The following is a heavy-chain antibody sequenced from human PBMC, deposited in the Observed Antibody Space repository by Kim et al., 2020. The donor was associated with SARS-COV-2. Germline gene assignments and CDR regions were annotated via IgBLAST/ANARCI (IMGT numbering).Heavy chain of an antibody. CDR3: ARDYYYGSGSYPHPSPYYGMDV. V-gene: IGHV6-1*01. D-gene: IGHD3-10*01. CDR2: TYYRSKWYN. J-gene: IGHJ6*02. CDR1: GDSVSSNSAA. Sequence: SQTLSLTCAISGDSVSSNSAAWNWIRQSPSRGLEWLGRTYYRSKWYNDYAVSVKSRITINPDTSKNQFSLQLNSVTPEDTAVYYCARDYYYGSGSYPHPSPYYGMDVWGQGTTGTVSS.